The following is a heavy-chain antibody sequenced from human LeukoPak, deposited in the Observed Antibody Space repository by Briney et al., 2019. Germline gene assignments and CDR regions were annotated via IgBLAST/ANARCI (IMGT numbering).Heavy chain of an antibody. J-gene: IGHJ6*04. CDR2: ISYDGSNK. D-gene: IGHD3-10*02. CDR3: AELGITMIGGV. Sequence: GGSLRLSCAASGFTFSRYDMHWVRQAPGKGREWVAVISYDGSNKYYADSVKGRFTISRDNAKNSLYLQMNSLRAEDTAVYYCAELGITMIGGVWGKGTTVTISS. V-gene: IGHV3-30*18. CDR1: GFTFSRYD.